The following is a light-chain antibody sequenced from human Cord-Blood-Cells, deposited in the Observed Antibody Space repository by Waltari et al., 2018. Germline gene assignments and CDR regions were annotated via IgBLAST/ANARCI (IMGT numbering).Light chain of an antibody. J-gene: IGLJ2*01. Sequence: QSALTQPASVSGSPGQSITISCTGTSSDVGGYNYVSWYQQHPGKAPKLMIYDVSNRPSGVSNRCSGSKSGNTASLTISGLQAEDEADYYCSSYTSSITVVFGGGTKLTVL. CDR2: DVS. CDR3: SSYTSSITVV. CDR1: SSDVGGYNY. V-gene: IGLV2-14*01.